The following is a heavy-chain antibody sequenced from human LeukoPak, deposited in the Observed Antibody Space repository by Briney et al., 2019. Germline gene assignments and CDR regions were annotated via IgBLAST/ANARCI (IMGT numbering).Heavy chain of an antibody. J-gene: IGHJ4*02. Sequence: GGSLRLSCAASGFTFRSYWMNWVRQAPGQGLEWVANISPDGSEKNYVDSVKGRFTISRDNAKNSLYLQMNSLRAEDTAVYYCASSGWLPFDYWGQGTLVTVSS. V-gene: IGHV3-7*01. D-gene: IGHD6-19*01. CDR3: ASSGWLPFDY. CDR2: ISPDGSEK. CDR1: GFTFRSYW.